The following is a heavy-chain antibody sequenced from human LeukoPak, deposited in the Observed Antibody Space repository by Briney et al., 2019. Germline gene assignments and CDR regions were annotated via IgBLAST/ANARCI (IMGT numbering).Heavy chain of an antibody. CDR2: ISSSSSYI. J-gene: IGHJ3*02. Sequence: GGSLRLSCAASGFTFSSYSMNWVRQAPGKGLEWVSSISSSSSYIYYADSVKGRFTISRDNAKNSLNLKMNSLRAEDTAVYYCAPLPRARNDIWGQGQWSPSLQ. CDR1: GFTFSSYS. V-gene: IGHV3-21*06. D-gene: IGHD1-14*01. CDR3: APLPRARNDI.